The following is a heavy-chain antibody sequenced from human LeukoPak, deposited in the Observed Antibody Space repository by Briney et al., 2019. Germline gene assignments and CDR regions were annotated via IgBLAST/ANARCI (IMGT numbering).Heavy chain of an antibody. CDR1: GFTFSSYG. CDR3: ARDLSGVTGYTYGRGIDS. V-gene: IGHV3-23*01. CDR2: ISGSGGST. D-gene: IGHD5-18*01. J-gene: IGHJ4*02. Sequence: PGGSLRLSCAASGFTFSSYGMSWVRQAPGKGLEWVSAISGSGGSTYYADSVKGRFTISRDNAKTSLYLQMNSLRAEDTAVYYCARDLSGVTGYTYGRGIDSWGQGTLVTVSS.